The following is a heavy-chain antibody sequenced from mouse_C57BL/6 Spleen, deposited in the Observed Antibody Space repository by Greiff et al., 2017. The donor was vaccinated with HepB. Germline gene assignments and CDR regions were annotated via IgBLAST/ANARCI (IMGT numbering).Heavy chain of an antibody. CDR1: GYSITSGYY. CDR3: ARAIYYDYGFAY. D-gene: IGHD2-4*01. Sequence: EVKLMESGPGLVKPSQSLSLTCSVTGYSITSGYYWNWIRQFPGNKLEWMGYISYDGSNNYNPSLKNRISITRDTSKNQFFLKLNSVTTEDTATYYCARAIYYDYGFAYWGQGTLVTVSA. J-gene: IGHJ3*01. CDR2: ISYDGSN. V-gene: IGHV3-6*01.